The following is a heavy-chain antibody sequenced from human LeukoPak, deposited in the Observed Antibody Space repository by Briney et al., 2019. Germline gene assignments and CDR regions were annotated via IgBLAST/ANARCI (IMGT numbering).Heavy chain of an antibody. CDR3: ARDHNFAFDN. J-gene: IGHJ4*02. CDR2: IGIDSGNT. CDR1: GFIFGDYS. V-gene: IGHV3-11*06. D-gene: IGHD5-24*01. Sequence: GGSLRLSCAASGFIFGDYSMNWVRQPPGKGLEWISYIGIDSGNTKYADSVKGRLTISADNAKNSLYLQMNSLRVEGTAVYCCARDHNFAFDNWGQGTLVTVSS.